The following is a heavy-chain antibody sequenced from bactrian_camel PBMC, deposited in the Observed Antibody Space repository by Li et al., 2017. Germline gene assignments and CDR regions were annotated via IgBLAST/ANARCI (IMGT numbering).Heavy chain of an antibody. D-gene: IGHD3*01. CDR2: ITRDLAT. J-gene: IGHJ4*01. Sequence: VQLVESGGGSVQAGGSLRLTCVTSSYTFKSNCMGWFRQAPGKERDLVSTITRDLATTYADSVKGRFTISRDNAKNTLYLDMNSLKPEDTAMYYCAAEAGFVPSTVQRLGKMNPQYWGQGTQVTVS. CDR1: SYTFKSNC. CDR3: AAEAGFVPSTVQRLGKMNPQY. V-gene: IGHV3S53*01.